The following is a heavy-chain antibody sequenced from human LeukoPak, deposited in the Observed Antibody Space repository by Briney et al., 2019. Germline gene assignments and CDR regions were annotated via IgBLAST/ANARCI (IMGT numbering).Heavy chain of an antibody. CDR3: ARQGGYSYGRDYFDY. V-gene: IGHV3-15*01. D-gene: IGHD5-18*01. Sequence: GGSLRLSCAATGFTFTNAWMTWVRQAPGKGLEWVGRVKSNKDGGTAEYSAPVKGRFTISRDNAKNSLYLQMNSLRAEDTAVYYCARQGGYSYGRDYFDYWGQGTLVTVSS. CDR1: GFTFTNAW. CDR2: VKSNKDGGTA. J-gene: IGHJ4*02.